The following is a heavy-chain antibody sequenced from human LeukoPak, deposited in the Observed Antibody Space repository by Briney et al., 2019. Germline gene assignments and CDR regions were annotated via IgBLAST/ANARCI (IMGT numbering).Heavy chain of an antibody. Sequence: GGSLRLSCAASGFTFSGSAMHWVRQASGKGLEWVGRIRTKANSYATAYAASVKGRFTISRDDSKNTAYLQMNSLETEDTAVSYCTRCGSDCAASGYWGQGTLVTVSS. D-gene: IGHD2-21*02. CDR2: IRTKANSYAT. J-gene: IGHJ4*02. CDR3: TRCGSDCAASGY. V-gene: IGHV3-73*01. CDR1: GFTFSGSA.